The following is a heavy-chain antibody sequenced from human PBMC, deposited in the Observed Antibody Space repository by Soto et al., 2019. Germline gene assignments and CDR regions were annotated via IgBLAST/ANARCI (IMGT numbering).Heavy chain of an antibody. CDR3: AREDGSGSYNWFDP. V-gene: IGHV1-69*10. D-gene: IGHD3-10*01. CDR1: GGTFSSYA. CDR2: IIPILGIA. J-gene: IGHJ5*02. Sequence: ASVKVSCKASGGTFSSYAISWVRQAPGQGLEWMGGIIPILGIANYAQKFQGRVTITADKSTSTAYMELSSLRSEDTAVYYCAREDGSGSYNWFDPWGQGTLVTVSS.